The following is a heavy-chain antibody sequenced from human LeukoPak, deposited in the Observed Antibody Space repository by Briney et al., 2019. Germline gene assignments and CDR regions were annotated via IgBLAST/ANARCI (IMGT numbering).Heavy chain of an antibody. J-gene: IGHJ3*01. V-gene: IGHV3-15*07. CDR2: IKRKAVGGTA. CDR1: EFDFSFYW. CDR3: ARDWYHAFDF. D-gene: IGHD3-9*01. Sequence: PGGSLRLSCAASEFDFSFYWMTWVRQAPGKGLEWVARIKRKAVGGTADYAAPVKGRFTISRDDSENMLYLQMNSLKIEDTAVYYCARDWYHAFDFWGQGTTVTVSS.